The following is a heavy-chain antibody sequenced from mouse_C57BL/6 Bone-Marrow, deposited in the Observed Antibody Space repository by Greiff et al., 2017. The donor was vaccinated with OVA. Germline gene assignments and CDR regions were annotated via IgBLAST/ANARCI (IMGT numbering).Heavy chain of an antibody. J-gene: IGHJ2*01. CDR1: GYTFTDYY. V-gene: IGHV1-76*01. CDR2: IYPGRGNT. CDR3: AREGLRRGY. Sequence: QVQLQQSGAELVRPGASVKLSCKASGYTFTDYYINWVKQRPGQGLEWIARIYPGRGNTYYNEKFKGKATLTAEKSSSTAYMQLSSLTSEDSAVYYCAREGLRRGYWGQGTTLTVSS. D-gene: IGHD2-4*01.